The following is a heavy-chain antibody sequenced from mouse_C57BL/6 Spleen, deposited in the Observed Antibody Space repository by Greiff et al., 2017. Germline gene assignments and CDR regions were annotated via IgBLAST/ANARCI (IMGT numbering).Heavy chain of an antibody. J-gene: IGHJ4*01. D-gene: IGHD1-1*01. CDR1: GYAFTNYL. Sequence: QVQLQQSGAELVRPGTSVKVSCKASGYAFTNYLIEWVKQRPGQGLEWIGVINPGSGGTNYNEKFKGKATLTADKSSSTAYMQLSSLTSEDSAVYFCARGTTVPYYAMDYWGQGTSVTVSS. CDR3: ARGTTVPYYAMDY. V-gene: IGHV1-54*01. CDR2: INPGSGGT.